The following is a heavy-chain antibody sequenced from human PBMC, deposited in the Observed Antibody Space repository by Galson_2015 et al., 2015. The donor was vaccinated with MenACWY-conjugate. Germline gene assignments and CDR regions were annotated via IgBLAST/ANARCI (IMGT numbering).Heavy chain of an antibody. CDR3: ARGYCSGGSCWGNWFDP. V-gene: IGHV2-70*04. Sequence: PALVKPTQALTLTCTFSGFSLSTSGMRVSWIRQPPGKALEWLARIDWVDDKFYSTSLKTRLTISKDTSKNQVVLTMTNMDPVDTATYYCARGYCSGGSCWGNWFDPWGQGTLVTVSS. CDR1: GFSLSTSGMR. J-gene: IGHJ5*02. D-gene: IGHD2-15*01. CDR2: IDWVDDK.